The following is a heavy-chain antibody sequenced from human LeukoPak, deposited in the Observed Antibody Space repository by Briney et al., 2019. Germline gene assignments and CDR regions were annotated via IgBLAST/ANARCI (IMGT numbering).Heavy chain of an antibody. CDR2: IYPGDSDT. CDR3: ARILTSVTTKAFDI. D-gene: IGHD4-17*01. Sequence: GESLKISFKGSGYRFTSYWIGWVRPMPGKGLEWMGIIYPGDSDTRYSPSFQGQVTSSADKSISTAYLQWSSLKASDTAMYYCARILTSVTTKAFDIWGQGTMVTVSS. J-gene: IGHJ3*02. CDR1: GYRFTSYW. V-gene: IGHV5-51*01.